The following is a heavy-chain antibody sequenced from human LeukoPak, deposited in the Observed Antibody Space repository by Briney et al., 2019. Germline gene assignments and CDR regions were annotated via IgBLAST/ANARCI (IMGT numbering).Heavy chain of an antibody. V-gene: IGHV1-69*13. J-gene: IGHJ6*04. D-gene: IGHD2/OR15-2a*01. CDR2: VIPIFGSA. Sequence: SVKVSCKASGGTFNRYSIIWVRQAPGQGLEWMGSVIPIFGSASYGQNFQDRVTITAYESTNTAYLDLSSLRSDDTAVYYCAKSHRTFDFYQHRGLGDKGTTVTVSS. CDR3: AKSHRTFDFYQHRGL. CDR1: GGTFNRYS.